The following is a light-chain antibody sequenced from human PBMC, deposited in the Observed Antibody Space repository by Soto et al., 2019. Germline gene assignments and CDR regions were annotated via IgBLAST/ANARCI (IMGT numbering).Light chain of an antibody. CDR2: GAS. J-gene: IGKJ2*01. Sequence: EIVMTQSPATLSVSPGDRATLSCRASQSVSSNLAWYQQKPGQAPSLLIYGASTRSTGIPARCSGSGSGTEFTLTISSLQSEDFAVYYCQQYNNWPLPFGQGTTLESK. V-gene: IGKV3-15*01. CDR1: QSVSSN. CDR3: QQYNNWPLP.